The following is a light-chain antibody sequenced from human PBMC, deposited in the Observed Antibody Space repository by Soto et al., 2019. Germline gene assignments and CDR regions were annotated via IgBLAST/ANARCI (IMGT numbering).Light chain of an antibody. J-gene: IGLJ2*01. V-gene: IGLV2-23*01. CDR2: EGS. CDR1: SSDVGSYNL. Sequence: QSALTQPASVSGSPGQSITISCTGTSSDVGSYNLVSWYQHHPAKAPKLIIYEGSNRPSGVSNRFSGSKSGNTASLTISGLQAEDEADYYCCSYAGSSTLVFGGGTQLTVL. CDR3: CSYAGSSTLV.